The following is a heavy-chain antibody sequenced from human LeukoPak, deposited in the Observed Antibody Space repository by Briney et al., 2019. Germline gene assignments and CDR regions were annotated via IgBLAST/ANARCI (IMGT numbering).Heavy chain of an antibody. D-gene: IGHD3-22*01. CDR2: INHSGST. J-gene: IGHJ5*02. Sequence: SGPLSLTCAVSGGSISSTNWWSCVRPPPGKGLELIGEINHSGSTNYNPSLKSRVSLSVDKSNNQFSLKLSSVTAADSAVYYCARDGYYDSSGYYRNWFDPWGQGTLVTVSS. V-gene: IGHV4-4*02. CDR3: ARDGYYDSSGYYRNWFDP. CDR1: GGSISSTNW.